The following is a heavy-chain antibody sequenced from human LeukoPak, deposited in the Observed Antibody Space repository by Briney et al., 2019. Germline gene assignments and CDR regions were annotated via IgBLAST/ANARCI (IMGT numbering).Heavy chain of an antibody. V-gene: IGHV4-39*01. CDR2: VSYSGSP. CDR3: ARHPYYDFWSGYPFALYYFDY. CDR1: GGPIRGTSYY. J-gene: IGHJ4*02. Sequence: PSETLSLTCIVSGGPIRGTSYYWGWIRPSPGKGLEWIGSVSYSGSPYYNPSLKSRVTISVDTSKNQFSLKLSSVTAADTAVYYCARHPYYDFWSGYPFALYYFDYWGQGTLVTVSS. D-gene: IGHD3-3*01.